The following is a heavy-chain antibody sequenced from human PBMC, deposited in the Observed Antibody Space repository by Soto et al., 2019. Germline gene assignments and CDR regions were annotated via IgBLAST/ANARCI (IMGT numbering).Heavy chain of an antibody. V-gene: IGHV4-39*01. J-gene: IGHJ3*02. CDR3: ARPYYYDSSGCCAFDI. CDR2: IYYSGST. CDR1: PVSSESSSYY. Sequence: RSTNLSITCTVSPVSSESSSYYWGWIRQPPGKGLEWIGSIYYSGSTYENPSLKRRVTISVDTSKNQFSLKLRSVTAADTAVYYCARPYYYDSSGCCAFDIWGQGTMVT. D-gene: IGHD3-22*01.